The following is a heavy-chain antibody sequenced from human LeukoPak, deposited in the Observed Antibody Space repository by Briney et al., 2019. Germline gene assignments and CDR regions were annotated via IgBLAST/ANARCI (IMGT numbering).Heavy chain of an antibody. D-gene: IGHD4-17*01. J-gene: IGHJ5*02. V-gene: IGHV1-8*01. CDR1: GYPFSNYD. Sequence: ASVKVSCKTSGYPFSNYDINWVRQATGQGLEWMGWINPHSGKTGYAQKFQGRVTMTTDTSASTAYMELSSLRSEDTAAYYCARLSSHYGDYKVDPWGQGTLVTVSS. CDR3: ARLSSHYGDYKVDP. CDR2: INPHSGKT.